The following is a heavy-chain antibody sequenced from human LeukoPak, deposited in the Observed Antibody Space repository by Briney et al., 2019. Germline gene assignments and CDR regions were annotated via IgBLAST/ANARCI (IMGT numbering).Heavy chain of an antibody. V-gene: IGHV3-11*04. D-gene: IGHD6-19*01. CDR1: GFTFSDYY. Sequence: PGGSLRLSCAAPGFTFSDYYMSWLRQAPGKGLEWVSYISSSGSTIYYADSVKRRFTISRDNAKNSLYLQMNSLRADDTAVYYCARPMQWLVQPDYWGQGTLVTVSS. J-gene: IGHJ4*02. CDR3: ARPMQWLVQPDY. CDR2: ISSSGSTI.